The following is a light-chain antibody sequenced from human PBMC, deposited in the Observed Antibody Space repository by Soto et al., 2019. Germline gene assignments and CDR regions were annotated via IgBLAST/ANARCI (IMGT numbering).Light chain of an antibody. CDR1: QSVGRY. CDR3: QQHSHWPPWT. Sequence: EMVLTQSPATLSLSPGDRATLSCRASQSVGRYLAWYQQRPGQAPRLLIYDSSNRVTGIPARFSGNGSGRDFTLTISSLEPEDFAVYYCQQHSHWPPWTFGQGTRVEIQ. J-gene: IGKJ1*01. CDR2: DSS. V-gene: IGKV3-11*02.